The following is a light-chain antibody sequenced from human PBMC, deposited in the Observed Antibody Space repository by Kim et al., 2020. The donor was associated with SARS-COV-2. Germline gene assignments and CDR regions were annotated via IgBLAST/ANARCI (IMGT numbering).Light chain of an antibody. CDR2: DVR. CDR1: SSDVGGYNY. J-gene: IGLJ1*01. V-gene: IGLV2-14*03. Sequence: QSALTQPASVSGSPGQSITISCTGTSSDVGGYNYVSWYQHHPGKAPKLMIYDVRMRPSGVSNRFSGSKSGNTASLTISGLQAEDEADYYGCSYTSSSIHFVFGTGTKVTVL. CDR3: CSYTSSSIHFV.